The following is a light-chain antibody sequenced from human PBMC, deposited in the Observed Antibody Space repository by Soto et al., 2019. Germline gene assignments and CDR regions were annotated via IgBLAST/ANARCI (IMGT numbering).Light chain of an antibody. J-gene: IGKJ2*01. V-gene: IGKV1-5*01. CDR1: QNISNW. CDR3: QQYYAHPPT. CDR2: DAS. Sequence: DIQMTQSPSTLSASVGDRVTITCRASQNISNWLAWYQQRPGRAPNLLIHDASTLESGVPSRFSGSGSVTEFTLTISSLQPDDFATYYCQQYYAHPPTFGRGTKLDMK.